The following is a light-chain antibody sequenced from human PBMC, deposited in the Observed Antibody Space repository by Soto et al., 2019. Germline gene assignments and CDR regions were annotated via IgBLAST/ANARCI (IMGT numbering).Light chain of an antibody. Sequence: AIQMTQSPSSLSASPGDRVTITCRASQGIRSYLAWYQQKPGKAPKLLIYGASTLQSGVPSRFSGTESGTDFTLTISCLQSADFATYYCQQYYNYPFTFGPGTQVAIK. J-gene: IGKJ3*01. CDR1: QGIRSY. CDR2: GAS. V-gene: IGKV1-8*01. CDR3: QQYYNYPFT.